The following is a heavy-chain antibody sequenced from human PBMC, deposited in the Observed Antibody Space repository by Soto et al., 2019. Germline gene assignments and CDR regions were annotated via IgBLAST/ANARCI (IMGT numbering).Heavy chain of an antibody. CDR1: GFTFSSYG. D-gene: IGHD6-6*01. Sequence: TGGSLRLSCAASGFTFSSYGMHWVRQAPGKGLEWVAVIWYDGSNKYYADSVKGRFTISRDNSKNTLYLQMNSLRAEDTAVYYCARSEYSSSFFDYWGQGTLVTVSS. J-gene: IGHJ4*02. CDR3: ARSEYSSSFFDY. V-gene: IGHV3-33*01. CDR2: IWYDGSNK.